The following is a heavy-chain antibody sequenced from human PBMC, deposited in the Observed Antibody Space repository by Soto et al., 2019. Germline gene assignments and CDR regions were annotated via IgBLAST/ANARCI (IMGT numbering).Heavy chain of an antibody. J-gene: IGHJ6*02. CDR2: ISSSSSYI. CDR3: ARDSSQMGVATTLYYYGMDV. CDR1: GFTFSSYS. Sequence: EVQLVESGGGLVKPGGSLRLSCAASGFTFSSYSMNWVRQAPGKGLEWVSSISSSSSYIYYADSVKGRFTISRDNAKNSLYLQMNSLRAEDMAVYYCARDSSQMGVATTLYYYGMDVWGQGTTVTVSS. D-gene: IGHD5-12*01. V-gene: IGHV3-21*01.